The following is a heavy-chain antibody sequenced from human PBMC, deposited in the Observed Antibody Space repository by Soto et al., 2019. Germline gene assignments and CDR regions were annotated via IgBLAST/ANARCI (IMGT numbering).Heavy chain of an antibody. CDR3: AREPVAYSSGWSVLFGDYYYGMDV. Sequence: EVQLVESGGGLVQPGGSLRLSCAASGFTFSSYWMHWVRQAPGKGLVWVSRINSDGSSTSYADSVKGRFTISRDNAKNTLYLQMNSLRAEDTAVYYCAREPVAYSSGWSVLFGDYYYGMDVWGQGTTVTVSS. CDR2: INSDGSST. CDR1: GFTFSSYW. J-gene: IGHJ6*02. V-gene: IGHV3-74*01. D-gene: IGHD6-19*01.